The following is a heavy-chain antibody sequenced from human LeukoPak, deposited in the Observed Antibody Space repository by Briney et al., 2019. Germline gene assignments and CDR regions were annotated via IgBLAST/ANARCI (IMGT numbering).Heavy chain of an antibody. CDR2: IRYDGSNK. J-gene: IGHJ4*02. CDR3: AKDYYGSGSYPIVFDY. CDR1: GFSFSSYG. V-gene: IGHV3-30*02. Sequence: GGSLRLSCAASGFSFSSYGMHWVRQAPGKGLEWVAFIRYDGSNKYYADSVKGRFTISRDNSKNTLYLQMNSLRAEDTAVYYCAKDYYGSGSYPIVFDYWGQGTLVTVSS. D-gene: IGHD3-10*01.